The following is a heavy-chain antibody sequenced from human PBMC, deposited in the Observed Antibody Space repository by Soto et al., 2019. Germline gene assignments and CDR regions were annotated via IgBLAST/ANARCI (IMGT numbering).Heavy chain of an antibody. CDR1: GGSISSSSYY. D-gene: IGHD2-2*01. Sequence: SETLSLTCTVSGGSISSSSYYWGWIRQPPGKGLEWIGSIYYSGSTYYNPSLKSRVTISVDTSKNQFSLKLSSVTAADTAVYYCAGRVEMGVYGMDVWGQGATVTVSS. V-gene: IGHV4-39*01. J-gene: IGHJ6*02. CDR3: AGRVEMGVYGMDV. CDR2: IYYSGST.